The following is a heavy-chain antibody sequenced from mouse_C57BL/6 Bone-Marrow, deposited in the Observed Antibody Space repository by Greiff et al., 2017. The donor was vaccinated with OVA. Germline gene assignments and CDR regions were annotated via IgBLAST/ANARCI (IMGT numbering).Heavy chain of an antibody. CDR1: GYTFTDYY. V-gene: IGHV1-26*01. CDR3: ARGDGNPFAY. J-gene: IGHJ3*01. CDR2: INPNNGGT. Sequence: VQLQQSGPELVKPGASVKISCKASGYTFTDYYMNWVKQSHGKSLEWIGDINPNNGGTSYNQKFKGKATLTVDKSSSTAYMELRSLTSEDSAVYYCARGDGNPFAYWGQGTLVTVSA. D-gene: IGHD2-1*01.